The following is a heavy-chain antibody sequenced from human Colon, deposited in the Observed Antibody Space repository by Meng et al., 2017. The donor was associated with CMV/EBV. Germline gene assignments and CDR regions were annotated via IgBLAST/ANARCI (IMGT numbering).Heavy chain of an antibody. J-gene: IGHJ4*02. Sequence: GGSLRLSCAAPGFTFSSHAMHWVRQAPGKGLEWVAVVYFNGGEKYYVDSVKGRFTVSRDFSKNTVSLQMDSLRADDTATYYCAKGPCAGCYSTHWGQGTLVTVSS. V-gene: IGHV3-30-3*01. D-gene: IGHD2-21*02. CDR3: AKGPCAGCYSTH. CDR2: VYFNGGEK. CDR1: GFTFSSHA.